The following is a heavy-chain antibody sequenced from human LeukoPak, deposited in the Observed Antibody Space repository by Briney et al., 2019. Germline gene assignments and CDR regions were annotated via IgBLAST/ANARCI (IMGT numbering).Heavy chain of an antibody. V-gene: IGHV1-18*01. Sequence: ASVKVSCKTSGYTFTNYDINWVRQAPGQGLEWMGWINTDKGSTNYVQKFQGRVTMTTDTSTRTAYMEVRSLRSDDTAAYYCARGGSGWYVDYWGQGTLVTVSS. CDR1: GYTFTNYD. CDR3: ARGGSGWYVDY. J-gene: IGHJ4*02. CDR2: INTDKGST. D-gene: IGHD6-19*01.